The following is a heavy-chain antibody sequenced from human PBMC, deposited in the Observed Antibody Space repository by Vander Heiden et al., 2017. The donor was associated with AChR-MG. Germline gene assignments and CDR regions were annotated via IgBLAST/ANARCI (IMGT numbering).Heavy chain of an antibody. CDR2: ISGSGSST. D-gene: IGHD2-2*01. J-gene: IGHJ4*02. CDR3: AKTPTGLGTKQPLDD. Sequence: EVQLLESGGGLVQPGGSLRLSCAASGFTFSRYAMSGVRQAPGEGLVWVSGISGSGSSTYYADSVTGRFSISRDNSKNTLYLQMNSLRVEDTAVYYCAKTPTGLGTKQPLDDWGQGTLVTVSS. V-gene: IGHV3-23*01. CDR1: GFTFSRYA.